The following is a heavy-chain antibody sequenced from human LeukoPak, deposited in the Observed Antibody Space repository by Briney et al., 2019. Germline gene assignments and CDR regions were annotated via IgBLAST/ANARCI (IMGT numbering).Heavy chain of an antibody. CDR3: ARAVGYSYGKYYFDY. CDR1: GGSISSSSYY. Sequence: PSETLSLTCTVSGGSISSSSYYWGWIRQPPGKGLEWIGYIYYSGSTNYNPSLKSRVTISVDTSKNQFSLKLSSVTAADTAVYYCARAVGYSYGKYYFDYWGQGTLVTVSS. CDR2: IYYSGST. D-gene: IGHD5-18*01. J-gene: IGHJ4*02. V-gene: IGHV4-61*05.